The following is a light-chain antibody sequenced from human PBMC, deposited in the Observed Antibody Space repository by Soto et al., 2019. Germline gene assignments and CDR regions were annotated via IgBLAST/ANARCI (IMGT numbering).Light chain of an antibody. V-gene: IGKV3-11*01. CDR3: QHRSNWPPTT. Sequence: EIVLTQSPDTLSLSPGERATLSCRASQSVSTYLAWYQQKPGQAPRLLIYDAFKRATGIPARFSGSGSGTDFTLTISSQEPEDFAVYYFQHRSNWPPTTFGQGTRLENK. CDR1: QSVSTY. CDR2: DAF. J-gene: IGKJ5*01.